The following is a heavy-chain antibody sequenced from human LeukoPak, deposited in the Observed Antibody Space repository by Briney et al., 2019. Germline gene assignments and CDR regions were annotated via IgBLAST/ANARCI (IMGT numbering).Heavy chain of an antibody. CDR1: GFPFRTYS. CDR2: ISSSGLTI. D-gene: IGHD2-2*01. CDR3: AKDDAVSGGYFDY. Sequence: GGSLRLSCTASGFPFRTYSMNWVRQAPGRGLEWISYISSSGLTIYYADSVKGRFTISRDNSKNTLYLQMNGLRAEDTALYYCAKDDAVSGGYFDYWGQGALVTVSS. V-gene: IGHV3-48*01. J-gene: IGHJ4*02.